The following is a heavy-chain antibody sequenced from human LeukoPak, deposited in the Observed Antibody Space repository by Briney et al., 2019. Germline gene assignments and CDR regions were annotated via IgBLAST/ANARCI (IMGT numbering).Heavy chain of an antibody. CDR3: ARVPLGASTEYFDY. J-gene: IGHJ4*02. D-gene: IGHD4/OR15-4a*01. V-gene: IGHV3-64*01. CDR2: ISPNGSST. CDR1: GFTFSNHA. Sequence: GGSLRLSCAASGFTFSNHALYWVRQAPGKGLEYVSAISPNGSSTYYANSVKGRFTISRDNSKSTVYLQMGSLRAEDMAVYFCARVPLGASTEYFDYWGQGTLVTVSS.